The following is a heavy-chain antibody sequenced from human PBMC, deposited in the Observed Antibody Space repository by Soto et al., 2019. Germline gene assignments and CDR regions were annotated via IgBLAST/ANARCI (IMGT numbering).Heavy chain of an antibody. CDR2: IYYSGSA. D-gene: IGHD2-15*01. CDR3: ARAGAATLSDC. CDR1: GGSISSYY. Sequence: QVQLQESGPGLVKPSETLSLTCTVSGGSISSYYCSWLRQPPGKGLEWIGYIYYSGSANYNPSLKSRVTISVDTSKNQFSLKLSSVTAADTAVYYCARAGAATLSDCWGQGTLVTVSS. V-gene: IGHV4-59*01. J-gene: IGHJ4*02.